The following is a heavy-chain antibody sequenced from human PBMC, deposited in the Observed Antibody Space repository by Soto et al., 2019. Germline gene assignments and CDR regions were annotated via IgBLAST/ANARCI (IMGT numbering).Heavy chain of an antibody. J-gene: IGHJ5*02. V-gene: IGHV4-39*01. D-gene: IGHD2-15*01. Sequence: SETLSLTCTVSDASLSSISYYWGWIRQPPGKGLEWVGSIFFTGNIYYNPSLKSRVTISVDTSRNQFSLMVNSVTAADTAVYYCASRHCSGGSCYNPGFDPWGQGALVTVSS. CDR2: IFFTGNI. CDR1: DASLSSISYY. CDR3: ASRHCSGGSCYNPGFDP.